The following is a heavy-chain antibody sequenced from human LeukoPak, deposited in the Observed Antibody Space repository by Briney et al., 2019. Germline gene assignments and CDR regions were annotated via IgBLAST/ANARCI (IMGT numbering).Heavy chain of an antibody. CDR1: GGSFGGYY. CDR3: ARPYGSGSYYPNYFDY. Sequence: PSETLSLTFAVYGGSFGGYYWSWIRQPPGKGLEWIGEINHSGSTNYNPSLKSRVTISVDTSKNQFSLRLSSVTAADTAVYYCARPYGSGSYYPNYFDYWGQGTLVTVSS. J-gene: IGHJ4*02. D-gene: IGHD3-10*01. CDR2: INHSGST. V-gene: IGHV4-34*01.